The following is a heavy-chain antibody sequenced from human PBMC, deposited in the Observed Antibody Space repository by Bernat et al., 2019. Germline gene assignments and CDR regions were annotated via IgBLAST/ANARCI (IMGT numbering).Heavy chain of an antibody. D-gene: IGHD5-12*01. J-gene: IGHJ4*02. V-gene: IGHV3-33*01. Sequence: QVQLVESGGGVVQPGRSLRLSCEASGFTFSSYGMHWVRQAPGKGLECVAVIWYDGTNKYYPDSVKGRFTISRDNSKNTLYLQMNNLRAEDTAIYYCARDRGYSGFGIYYWGQGTLVTVSS. CDR1: GFTFSSYG. CDR3: ARDRGYSGFGIYY. CDR2: IWYDGTNK.